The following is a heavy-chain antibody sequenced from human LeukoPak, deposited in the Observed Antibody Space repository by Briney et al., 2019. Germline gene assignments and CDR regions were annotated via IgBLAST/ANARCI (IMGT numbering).Heavy chain of an antibody. CDR1: GGSISSYY. Sequence: PSETLSLTCTVSGGSISSYYWSWIRQPPGKGLEWIGYIYYSGSTNYNPSLKSRVTISVDTSKNQFSLKLSSVPAADTAVYYCARQYSSGRLYYYGMDVWGQGTTVTVSS. V-gene: IGHV4-59*08. D-gene: IGHD6-19*01. J-gene: IGHJ6*02. CDR2: IYYSGST. CDR3: ARQYSSGRLYYYGMDV.